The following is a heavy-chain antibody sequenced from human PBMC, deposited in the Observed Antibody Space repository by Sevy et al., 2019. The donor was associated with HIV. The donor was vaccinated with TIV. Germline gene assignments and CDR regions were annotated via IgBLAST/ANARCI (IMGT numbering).Heavy chain of an antibody. V-gene: IGHV3-66*01. D-gene: IGHD3-22*01. CDR3: ARYPYYDASGYYYYYYGMDV. J-gene: IGHJ6*02. Sequence: GGSLRLSCEASGFTVSGNYMAWVRLAPGKGLEWVSLIDSGGSTYYADSVKGRFTISRDNAKNTLYLQMNPLRAEDTAVYFCARYPYYDASGYYYYYYGMDVWGQGTTVTVSS. CDR2: IDSGGST. CDR1: GFTVSGNY.